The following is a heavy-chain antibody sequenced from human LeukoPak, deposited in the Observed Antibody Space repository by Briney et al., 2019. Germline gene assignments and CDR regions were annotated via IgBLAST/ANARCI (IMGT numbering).Heavy chain of an antibody. CDR2: INPNSGGT. J-gene: IGHJ4*02. D-gene: IGHD3-22*01. CDR1: GYTLTGYY. Sequence: ASVKVSCKASGYTLTGYYMHWVRQAPGQGLEWMGWINPNSGGTNYAQKFQGRVTMTRDTSISTAYMELSRLRSDDTAVYYCAREGYYYDSSGSDYWGQGTLVSVSS. CDR3: AREGYYYDSSGSDY. V-gene: IGHV1-2*02.